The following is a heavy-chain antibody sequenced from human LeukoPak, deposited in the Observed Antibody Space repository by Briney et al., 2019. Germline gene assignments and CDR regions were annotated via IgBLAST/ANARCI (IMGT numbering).Heavy chain of an antibody. D-gene: IGHD2-8*01. V-gene: IGHV3-53*01. CDR2: IYSGGST. Sequence: GGSLRLFCAASGFTVSSNYMSWVRQAPGKGLEWVSVIYSGGSTYYADSVKGRFTISRDNSKNTLYLQMNSLRAEDTAVYYCAREGGAGGTIDYWGQGTLVTVSS. J-gene: IGHJ4*02. CDR1: GFTVSSNY. CDR3: AREGGAGGTIDY.